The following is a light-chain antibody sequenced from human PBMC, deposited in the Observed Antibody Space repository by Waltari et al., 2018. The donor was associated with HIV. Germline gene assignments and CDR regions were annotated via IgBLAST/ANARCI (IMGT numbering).Light chain of an antibody. CDR2: EGN. CDR3: SSYTSFSTVL. V-gene: IGLV2-23*01. J-gene: IGLJ2*01. CDR1: SSDVGTSSL. Sequence: QSALTQPASVSGSPGQSLTISCTGTSSDVGTSSLVSWYQHHPGKAPKLMIYEGNKRPSGVSNRFSGSKSGNTASLTISGLQAEDEADYYCSSYTSFSTVLFGGGTKLTVL.